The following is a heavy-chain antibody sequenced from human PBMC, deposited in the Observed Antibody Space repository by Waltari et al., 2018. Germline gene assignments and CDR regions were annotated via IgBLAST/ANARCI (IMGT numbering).Heavy chain of an antibody. D-gene: IGHD4-17*01. Sequence: QVQLQESGPGLVTPSETLSLTCAVSGDSLTSASYWGWLRQPPGTGLEWIVCVYHFGSTSDSPSLNSRVTMSVDTSKRQYSLNLSVVTAADTAVYYCARHESAHYGGFDSWGRGTLVTVSA. V-gene: IGHV4-38-2*01. CDR3: ARHESAHYGGFDS. CDR2: VYHFGST. J-gene: IGHJ4*02. CDR1: GDSLTSASY.